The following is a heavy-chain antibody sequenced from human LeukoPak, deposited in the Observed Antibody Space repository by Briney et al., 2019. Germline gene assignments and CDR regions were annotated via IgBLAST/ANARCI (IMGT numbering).Heavy chain of an antibody. CDR2: IYYSGST. J-gene: IGHJ5*02. V-gene: IGHV4-30-4*08. Sequence: SQTLSLTCTVSGGSISSGDYYWSWIRQPPGKGLEWIGYIYYSGSTYYNPSLKSRVTISVDTSKNQFSLKLSSVTAADTAAYYCARGVPPQPTNWFDPWGQGTLVTVSS. CDR1: GGSISSGDYY. D-gene: IGHD5-18*01. CDR3: ARGVPPQPTNWFDP.